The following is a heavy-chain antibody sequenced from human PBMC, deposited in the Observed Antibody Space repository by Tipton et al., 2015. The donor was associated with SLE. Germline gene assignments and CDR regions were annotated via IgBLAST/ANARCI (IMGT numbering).Heavy chain of an antibody. V-gene: IGHV4-34*01. CDR1: AGSISSYY. Sequence: TLSLTCTVSAGSISSYYWSCIRQPPGKGLEWIGEINHSGSTNYNPSLKSRVTISVDTSKNQFSLKLSSVTAADTAVYYCARGPPFDYWCQRTLVTVSS. CDR3: ARGPPFDY. J-gene: IGHJ4*02. CDR2: INHSGST.